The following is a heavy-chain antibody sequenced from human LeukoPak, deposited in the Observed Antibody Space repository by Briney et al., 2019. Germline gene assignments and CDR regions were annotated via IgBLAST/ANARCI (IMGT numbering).Heavy chain of an antibody. D-gene: IGHD3-9*01. V-gene: IGHV4-59*01. CDR2: IYYSGST. CDR3: ARDILTYYDILTGYYGGGAFDI. Sequence: SETLSLTCTVSGGSISSYYWSWVRQPPGKGLEWIGYIYYSGSTNYNPSLKSRVTISVDTSKNQFSLKLSSVTAADTAVYYCARDILTYYDILTGYYGGGAFDIWGQGTMVTVSS. J-gene: IGHJ3*02. CDR1: GGSISSYY.